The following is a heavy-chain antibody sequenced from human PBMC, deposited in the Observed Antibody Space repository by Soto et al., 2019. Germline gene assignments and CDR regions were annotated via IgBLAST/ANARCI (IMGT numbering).Heavy chain of an antibody. D-gene: IGHD2-8*01. V-gene: IGHV4-31*03. Sequence: QVQLQESGPGLVKPSQTLSLTCTVSGGSISSGGYYWSWIRQHPGKGLEWIGYIYYSGSTYYNPSLKSRVTISVDTSKNQYSLKLSSVSAADTAVYYCARDINGVLGMGHWGQGTLVTVSS. J-gene: IGHJ4*02. CDR3: ARDINGVLGMGH. CDR2: IYYSGST. CDR1: GGSISSGGYY.